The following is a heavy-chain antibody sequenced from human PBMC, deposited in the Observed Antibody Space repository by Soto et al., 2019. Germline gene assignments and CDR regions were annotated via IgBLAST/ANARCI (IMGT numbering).Heavy chain of an antibody. D-gene: IGHD3-22*01. CDR3: ARSGDSSGYPIYYYGMDV. J-gene: IGHJ6*02. V-gene: IGHV4-59*01. CDR1: VVSISGDY. CDR2: IYSRRTT. Sequence: SEALGVTCTVSVVSISGDYWGGIRQPSGRGLEWIGNIYSRRTTNYNPSLKSRVTMSLDTSKNQFSLKLSSVTAADTAVYYCARSGDSSGYPIYYYGMDVWGQGTTVT.